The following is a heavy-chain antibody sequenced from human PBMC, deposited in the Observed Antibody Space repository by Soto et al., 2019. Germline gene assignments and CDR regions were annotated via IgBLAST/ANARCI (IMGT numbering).Heavy chain of an antibody. CDR2: IGGGGDST. Sequence: DVQLLESGGGLVQPGGSLRLSCAASGFTLRNYAMAWVRQAPGKGLEWVSTIGGGGDSTYYADSVKGRFTISRDNSKNTLKLHMNSLRAEDTAVYYCAKDRMDPRTDCSSTSCLGWFAPWSQGTLVTVSA. V-gene: IGHV3-23*01. J-gene: IGHJ5*02. CDR3: AKDRMDPRTDCSSTSCLGWFAP. CDR1: GFTLRNYA. D-gene: IGHD2-2*01.